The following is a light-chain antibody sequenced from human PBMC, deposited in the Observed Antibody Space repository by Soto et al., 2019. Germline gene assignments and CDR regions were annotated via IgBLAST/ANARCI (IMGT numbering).Light chain of an antibody. Sequence: QSVLTQPASVYGSPGQSFTISCTGTSSDVGAYDYVSWYQQHPGKAPKYLIYEVSNRPSGISDRFSGSKSGTTASLTISALQAEDEADYYCSSYTTTDPYVFGTGTKVTGL. CDR2: EVS. CDR3: SSYTTTDPYV. V-gene: IGLV2-14*01. J-gene: IGLJ1*01. CDR1: SSDVGAYDY.